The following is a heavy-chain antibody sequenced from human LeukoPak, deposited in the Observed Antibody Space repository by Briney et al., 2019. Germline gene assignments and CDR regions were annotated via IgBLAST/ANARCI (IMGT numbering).Heavy chain of an antibody. V-gene: IGHV3-21*01. CDR1: GFTFTSYS. CDR3: AELGITMIGGV. J-gene: IGHJ6*04. D-gene: IGHD3-10*02. CDR2: ISSSSSYI. Sequence: GGSLRLSCAASGFTFTSYSMNWVRQAPGKGLEWVSSISSSSSYIYYADSVKGRFTISRDNAKNSLYLQMNSLRVEDTAVYYCAELGITMIGGVWGKGTTVTISS.